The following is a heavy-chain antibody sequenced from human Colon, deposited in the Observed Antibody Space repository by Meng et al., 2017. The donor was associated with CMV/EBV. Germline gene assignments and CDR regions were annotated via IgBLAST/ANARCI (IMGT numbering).Heavy chain of an antibody. V-gene: IGHV1-2*06. CDR3: AREVEGSRSRYIDY. J-gene: IGHJ4*02. D-gene: IGHD6-13*01. CDR2: RNPNKGDK. CDR1: GSSVIAYD. Sequence: KASGSSVIAYDRNRLRQDTGQGREGMGRRNPNKGDKKYPEKSQGRVNMTTKTSINTVYMEMTRLRTDDTAVYYRAREVEGSRSRYIDYWGQGTLVTVSS.